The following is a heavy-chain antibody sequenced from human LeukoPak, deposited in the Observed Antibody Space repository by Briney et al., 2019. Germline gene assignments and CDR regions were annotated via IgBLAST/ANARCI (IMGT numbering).Heavy chain of an antibody. Sequence: PSETLSLTCAVYGGSFSGYYWSWIRQPPGKGLEWIGEINHSGSTNYNPSLKSRITISVDTSKNQFSLKLSSVTAADTAVYYCARGPGDILTGYYLSSMDVWGQGTTVTVSS. V-gene: IGHV4-34*01. J-gene: IGHJ6*02. CDR1: GGSFSGYY. D-gene: IGHD3-9*01. CDR3: ARGPGDILTGYYLSSMDV. CDR2: INHSGST.